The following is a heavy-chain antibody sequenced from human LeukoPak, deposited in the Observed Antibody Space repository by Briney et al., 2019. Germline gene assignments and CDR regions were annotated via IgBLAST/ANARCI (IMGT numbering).Heavy chain of an antibody. CDR2: ISWNSGSI. D-gene: IGHD5-24*01. CDR1: GFTFDDYA. Sequence: GGSLRLSCAASGFTFDDYAMHWVRQAPGKGLEWVSGISWNSGSIGYADSVKGRFTISRDNAKNSLYLQMNSLRAEDTALYYCAKATTLASKFDYWGQGTLVTVS. CDR3: AKATTLASKFDY. V-gene: IGHV3-9*01. J-gene: IGHJ4*02.